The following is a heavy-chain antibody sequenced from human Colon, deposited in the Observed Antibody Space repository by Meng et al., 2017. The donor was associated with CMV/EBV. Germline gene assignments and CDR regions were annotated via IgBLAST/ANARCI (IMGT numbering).Heavy chain of an antibody. V-gene: IGHV1-69*05. CDR3: ARDREGYQLLYGMDV. CDR2: IIPILGTA. J-gene: IGHJ6*02. D-gene: IGHD2-2*02. CDR1: GGTFSSYA. Sequence: SVKVSCKASGGTFSSYAISWVRQAPGQGLEWMGGIIPILGTANYAQKFQGRVTITTDESTSTAYMELSSLRSEDTAVYYCARDREGYQLLYGMDVWGQGTTVTVSS.